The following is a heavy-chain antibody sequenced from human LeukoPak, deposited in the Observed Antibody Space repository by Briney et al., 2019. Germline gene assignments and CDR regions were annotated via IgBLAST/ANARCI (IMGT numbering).Heavy chain of an antibody. D-gene: IGHD3-10*01. Sequence: SETLSLTCTISGGSISSYYWNWIRQPRGKGLEWIGFVYYSGSTNYNPSLKSRVTISVDTSKNQFSLKLSSVTAADTAVYYCARDRLDYYGSGSYYNPDAFDIWGQGTMVTVSS. CDR3: ARDRLDYYGSGSYYNPDAFDI. CDR2: VYYSGST. V-gene: IGHV4-59*01. CDR1: GGSISSYY. J-gene: IGHJ3*02.